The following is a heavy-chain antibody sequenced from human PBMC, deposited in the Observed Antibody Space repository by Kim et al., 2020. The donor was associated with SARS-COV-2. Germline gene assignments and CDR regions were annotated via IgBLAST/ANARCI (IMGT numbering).Heavy chain of an antibody. CDR1: GYILTNYA. CDR2: ISTDYVQT. Sequence: ASVKVSCKASGYILTNYAIHWVRLAPGQSLEWMGWISTDYVQTKYSQRFQGRVTITRDTSASTAYMELSSLTSEDTAVYYCTRDSGDGYYGMDVWGQGTTVTVSS. CDR3: TRDSGDGYYGMDV. D-gene: IGHD5-12*01. J-gene: IGHJ6*02. V-gene: IGHV1-3*04.